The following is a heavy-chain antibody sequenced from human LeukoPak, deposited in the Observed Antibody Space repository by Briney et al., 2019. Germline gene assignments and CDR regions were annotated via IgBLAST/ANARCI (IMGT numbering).Heavy chain of an antibody. V-gene: IGHV4-39*07. Sequence: SETLSLTCTVSGGSISGSSYYWGWIRQPPRKGLEWIGSIYYSGSTYYNPSLKSRVTISVDTSKNQFSLKLSSVTAADTAVYYCARDRVGHSAIDYWGQGTLVTVSS. CDR1: GGSISGSSYY. D-gene: IGHD2-15*01. CDR2: IYYSGST. CDR3: ARDRVGHSAIDY. J-gene: IGHJ4*02.